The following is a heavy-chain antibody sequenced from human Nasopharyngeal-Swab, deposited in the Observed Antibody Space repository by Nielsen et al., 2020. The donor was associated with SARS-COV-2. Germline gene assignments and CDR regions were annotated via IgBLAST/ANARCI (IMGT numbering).Heavy chain of an antibody. V-gene: IGHV4-39*07. Sequence: WIRQRTGKGLEWIGSIYYSGSTYYNPSLKSRVTISVDTSKNQFSLKLSSVTAADTAVYYCARRGLVGVTISFDYWGQGTLVTVSS. CDR3: ARRGLVGVTISFDY. J-gene: IGHJ4*02. CDR2: IYYSGST. D-gene: IGHD1-26*01.